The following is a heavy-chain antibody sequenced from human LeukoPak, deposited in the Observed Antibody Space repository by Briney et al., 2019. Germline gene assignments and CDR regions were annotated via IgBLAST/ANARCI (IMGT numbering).Heavy chain of an antibody. Sequence: PWGALRLSCAASGFTFSSYAMNWVRQAAGKGREWVSAISGSGANTYYADSVKGRFTISRDNSKNTLYLQMNSLRAEDTALYYCAKDASSTWFDAFDIWGQGTMVTVSP. CDR2: ISGSGANT. J-gene: IGHJ3*02. D-gene: IGHD6-13*01. V-gene: IGHV3-23*01. CDR1: GFTFSSYA. CDR3: AKDASSTWFDAFDI.